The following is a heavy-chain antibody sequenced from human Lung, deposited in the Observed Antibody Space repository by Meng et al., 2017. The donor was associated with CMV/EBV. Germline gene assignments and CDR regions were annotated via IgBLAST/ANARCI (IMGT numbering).Heavy chain of an antibody. Sequence: GGSXRLXCAASGFTFSTYSMNWVRQAPGKGLEWVSSINNSSSYIYYADSVKGRFTISRDNAKNSLYLQMNSLRAEDTAVYYCARDLIVGTAYFAYWGQGTLVTVSS. J-gene: IGHJ4*02. CDR2: INNSSSYI. CDR1: GFTFSTYS. V-gene: IGHV3-21*01. CDR3: ARDLIVGTAYFAY. D-gene: IGHD1-26*01.